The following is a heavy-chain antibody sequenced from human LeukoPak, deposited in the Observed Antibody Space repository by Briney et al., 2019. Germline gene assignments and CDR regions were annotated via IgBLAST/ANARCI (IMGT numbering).Heavy chain of an antibody. CDR2: ISSSGSTI. J-gene: IGHJ6*02. CDR3: ARDSNGYCSSTSCYEEGYGMDV. D-gene: IGHD2-2*01. CDR1: GFTFSDYY. Sequence: GGSLRLSCAASGFTFSDYYMSWIRQAPGKGLEWVSYISSSGSTIYYADSVKGRFTISRDNAKNSLYLQMNSLRAEDTAVYYCARDSNGYCSSTSCYEEGYGMDVWGQGTTVTVSS. V-gene: IGHV3-11*01.